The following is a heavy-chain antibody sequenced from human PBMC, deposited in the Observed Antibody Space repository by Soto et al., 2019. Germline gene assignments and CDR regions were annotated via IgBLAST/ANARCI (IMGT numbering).Heavy chain of an antibody. CDR3: AKATDS. V-gene: IGHV3-30*18. Sequence: GGSLRLSSAASGFAFRGYAINWVRQAPGKGLEWVAFISYDGRKKYYADSVKGRFSISRDNSNDTVFLQMNSLIVEDAAVYYCAKATDSWGQGTLVTVSS. CDR1: GFAFRGYA. J-gene: IGHJ4*02. CDR2: ISYDGRKK.